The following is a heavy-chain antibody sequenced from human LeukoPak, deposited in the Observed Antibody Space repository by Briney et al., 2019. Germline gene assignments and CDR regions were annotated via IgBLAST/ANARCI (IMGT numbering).Heavy chain of an antibody. CDR2: IYYSGST. V-gene: IGHV4-39*01. CDR1: GGSISSSSYY. J-gene: IGHJ4*02. CDR3: ARRFQYYDILTGYSYFDY. D-gene: IGHD3-9*01. Sequence: PSETLSLTCTVSGGSISSSSYYWGWIRQPPGKGLEWIGSIYYSGSTYYNPSLKSRVTISVDTSKNQFSLKLSSVTAADTAVYYCARRFQYYDILTGYSYFDYWGQGTLVTVSS.